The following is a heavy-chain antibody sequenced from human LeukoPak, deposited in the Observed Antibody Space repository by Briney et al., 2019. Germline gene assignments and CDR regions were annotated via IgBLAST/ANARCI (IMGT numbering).Heavy chain of an antibody. D-gene: IGHD6-19*01. CDR1: GGSISSGGYS. CDR3: ARRFAVAGLYYFDY. CDR2: IYYSGST. J-gene: IGHJ4*02. V-gene: IGHV4-61*08. Sequence: PSETLSLTCAVSGGSISSGGYSWSWIRQPPGKGLEWIGYIYYSGSTNYNPSLKSRVTISVDTSKNQFSLKLSSVTAADTAVYYCARRFAVAGLYYFDYWGQGTLVTVSS.